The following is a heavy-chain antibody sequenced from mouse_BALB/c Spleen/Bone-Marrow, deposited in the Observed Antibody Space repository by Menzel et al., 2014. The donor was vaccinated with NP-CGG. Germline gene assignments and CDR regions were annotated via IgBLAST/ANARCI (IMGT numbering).Heavy chain of an antibody. Sequence: VQLQQSGPELVKPGASVKISCKAFGYALSTSWMNWVKQRPGQGFEWIGRIYPGDEDINYNGKFKGKATLTVDKFSSTAYMQLSSLTSADSAVYFCARKEELDYAIDYWGQGTSVTVSS. CDR2: IYPGDEDI. V-gene: IGHV1-82*01. CDR1: GYALSTSW. CDR3: ARKEELDYAIDY. J-gene: IGHJ4*01.